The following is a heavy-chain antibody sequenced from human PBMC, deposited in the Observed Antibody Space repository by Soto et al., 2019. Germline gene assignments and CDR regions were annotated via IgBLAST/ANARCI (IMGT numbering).Heavy chain of an antibody. D-gene: IGHD3-22*01. CDR1: GFTFSSYG. CDR3: AKDSQYYYDSSGYPSGGYYYGMDV. V-gene: IGHV3-30*18. CDR2: ISYDGSNK. Sequence: GGSLRLSCAASGFTFSSYGMHWVRQAPGKGLEWVAVISYDGSNKYYADSVKGRFTISRDNSKNTLYLQMNSLRAEDTAVYYCAKDSQYYYDSSGYPSGGYYYGMDVWGQGTTVTVSS. J-gene: IGHJ6*02.